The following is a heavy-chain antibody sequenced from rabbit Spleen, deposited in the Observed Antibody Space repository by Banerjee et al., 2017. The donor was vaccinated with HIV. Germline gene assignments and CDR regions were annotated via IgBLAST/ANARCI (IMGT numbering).Heavy chain of an antibody. V-gene: IGHV1S40*01. CDR2: AYGGNSGNT. D-gene: IGHD8-1*01. Sequence: QSLEESGGDLVKPGASLTLTCTASGVSFSNNHYMCWVRQAPGKGLEWVACAYGGNSGNTYSATWAKGRFTVSKTASTTVTLQMTSLTAADTATYFCARDAGTSFSTYGMDLWGPGTLVTVS. J-gene: IGHJ6*01. CDR3: ARDAGTSFSTYGMDL. CDR1: GVSFSNNHY.